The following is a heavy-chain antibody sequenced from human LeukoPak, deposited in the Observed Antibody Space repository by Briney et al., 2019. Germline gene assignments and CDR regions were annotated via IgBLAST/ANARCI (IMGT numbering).Heavy chain of an antibody. D-gene: IGHD6-13*01. Sequence: PSETLSLTCAVSGGSISSSNWWSWARQPPGKGLEWIGEIYHSGSTNYNPSLKSRVTISVDKSKNQFSLKLSSVTAADTAVYYCARDTSAGPLSTGAFDIWGQGTMVTVSS. CDR1: GGSISSSNW. V-gene: IGHV4-4*02. J-gene: IGHJ3*02. CDR3: ARDTSAGPLSTGAFDI. CDR2: IYHSGST.